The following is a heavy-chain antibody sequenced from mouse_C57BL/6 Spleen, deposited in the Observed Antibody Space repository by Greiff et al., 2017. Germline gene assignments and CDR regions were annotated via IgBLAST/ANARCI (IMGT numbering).Heavy chain of an antibody. V-gene: IGHV1-80*01. Sequence: VQLVESGAELVKPGASVKISCKASGYAFSSYWMNWVKQRPGKGLEWIGQIYPGDGDTNYNGKFKGKATLTADKSSSTAYMQLSSLTSEDAAVYFCARSHYYGSSYGYAMDYWGQGTSVTVSS. CDR1: GYAFSSYW. D-gene: IGHD1-1*01. CDR3: ARSHYYGSSYGYAMDY. J-gene: IGHJ4*01. CDR2: IYPGDGDT.